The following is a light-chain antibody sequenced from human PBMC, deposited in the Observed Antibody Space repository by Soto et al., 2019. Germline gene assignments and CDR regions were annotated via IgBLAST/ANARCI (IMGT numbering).Light chain of an antibody. CDR2: KAS. CDR1: QSISTW. V-gene: IGKV1-5*03. CDR3: QQYNSYLRT. J-gene: IGKJ1*01. Sequence: DIQMTQSPSTLSASVGDRVTITCRASQSISTWLAWYQQKPGKAPKLLIYKASSLESGVPSRFSGSGSGTEFTLTISNLQPDDFATYYCQQYNSYLRTFGQGTKVEIK.